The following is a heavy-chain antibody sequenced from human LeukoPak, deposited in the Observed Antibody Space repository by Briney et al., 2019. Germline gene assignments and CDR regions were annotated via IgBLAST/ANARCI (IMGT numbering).Heavy chain of an antibody. J-gene: IGHJ6*02. V-gene: IGHV1-69*04. CDR3: ARGLSAYYDSSGRMDV. D-gene: IGHD3-22*01. Sequence: GASVKVSCNASGGTFSSYAISWVRQAPGQGLEWMGRIIPILAIANYAQKFQGRVTITADKSTSTAYMELSSLRSEDTAVYYCARGLSAYYDSSGRMDVWGQGTTVTVSS. CDR2: IIPILAIA. CDR1: GGTFSSYA.